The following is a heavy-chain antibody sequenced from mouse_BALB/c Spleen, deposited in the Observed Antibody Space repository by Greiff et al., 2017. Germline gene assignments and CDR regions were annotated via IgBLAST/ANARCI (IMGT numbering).Heavy chain of an antibody. Sequence: VQLQQSGAELVKPGASVKLSCKASGYTFTSYYMYWVKQRPGQGLEWIGEINPSNGGTNFNEKFKSKATLTVDKSSSTAYMQLSSLTSEDSAVYYCTRAPSIYYGNYGYFDYWGQGTTLTVSS. CDR3: TRAPSIYYGNYGYFDY. V-gene: IGHV1S81*02. CDR1: GYTFTSYY. J-gene: IGHJ2*01. CDR2: INPSNGGT. D-gene: IGHD2-1*01.